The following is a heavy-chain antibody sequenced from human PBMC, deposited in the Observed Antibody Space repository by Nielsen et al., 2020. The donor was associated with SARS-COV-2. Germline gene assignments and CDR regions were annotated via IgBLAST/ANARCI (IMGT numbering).Heavy chain of an antibody. CDR3: ARGGRITFGGADDAFDI. CDR2: IYHSGRT. Sequence: SETLSLTCAVSGGSISSGGYSWSWILQPPGQGLEWIGYIYHSGRTYYNPSLKSRVTISVDRSKNQFSLTLCSVTAADTAAYYCARGGRITFGGADDAFDIWGQGTRGTVSS. V-gene: IGHV4-30-2*01. CDR1: GGSISSGGYS. J-gene: IGHJ3*02. D-gene: IGHD3-16*01.